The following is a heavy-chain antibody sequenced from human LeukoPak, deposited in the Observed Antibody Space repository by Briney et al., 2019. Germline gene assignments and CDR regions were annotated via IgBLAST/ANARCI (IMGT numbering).Heavy chain of an antibody. V-gene: IGHV3-21*01. CDR2: ISSSSSYI. CDR1: GFTFSSYS. CDR3: ASPGGSGSYFDY. Sequence: PGGSLRLSCAASGFTFSSYSMNWVRQAPGKGLEWVSSISSSSSYIYYADSVKGRFTISRDNAKNSLYLQMNSLRAEDTAVYYCASPGGSGSYFDYWGQGTLVTVSS. J-gene: IGHJ4*02. D-gene: IGHD3-10*01.